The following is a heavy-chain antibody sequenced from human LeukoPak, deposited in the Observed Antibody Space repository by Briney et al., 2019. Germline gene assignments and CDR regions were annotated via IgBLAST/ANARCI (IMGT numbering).Heavy chain of an antibody. Sequence: GGSLRLSCAASGFSFSDYGMHWVRQAPAKGLEWVAFIRYDESKTYYGDSVKGRFTISRDNSKNTLYLQMNSLRAEDTAVYYCAKDRDRYYYDSSGYPVHWGQGTLVTVSS. J-gene: IGHJ4*02. CDR2: IRYDESKT. CDR3: AKDRDRYYYDSSGYPVH. CDR1: GFSFSDYG. V-gene: IGHV3-30*02. D-gene: IGHD3-22*01.